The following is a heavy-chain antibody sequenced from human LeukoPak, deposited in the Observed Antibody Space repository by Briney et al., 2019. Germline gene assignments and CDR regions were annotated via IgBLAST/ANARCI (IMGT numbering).Heavy chain of an antibody. D-gene: IGHD3-10*01. CDR3: AGTMVRGVYHLDY. J-gene: IGHJ4*02. CDR2: ISSSGSTI. V-gene: IGHV3-48*03. CDR1: GFTFSSYE. Sequence: PGGSLRLSCAASGFTFSSYEMNWVRQAPGKGLEWVSYISSSGSTIYYADSVKGRFTISRDNAKNSLYLQMNSLRAEDTAVYYCAGTMVRGVYHLDYWGQGTLVTVSS.